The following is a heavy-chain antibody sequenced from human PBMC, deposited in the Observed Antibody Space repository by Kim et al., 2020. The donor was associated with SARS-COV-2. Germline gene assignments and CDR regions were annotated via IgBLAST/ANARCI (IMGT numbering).Heavy chain of an antibody. Sequence: DAVKGRFTISKDNARNTLYLQMNSLRGDDTAVYYCARDPRGGIYFYDGMDVWGQGTTVTVSS. J-gene: IGHJ6*02. D-gene: IGHD1-26*01. CDR3: ARDPRGGIYFYDGMDV. V-gene: IGHV3-74*01.